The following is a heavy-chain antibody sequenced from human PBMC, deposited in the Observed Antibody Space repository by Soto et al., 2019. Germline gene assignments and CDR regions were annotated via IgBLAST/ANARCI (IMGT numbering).Heavy chain of an antibody. CDR2: ISYDGSNK. D-gene: IGHD2-2*01. J-gene: IGHJ4*02. V-gene: IGHV3-30*18. CDR1: GFTFSSYG. Sequence: HPGGSLRLSCAASGFTFSSYGMHWVRQAPGKGLEWVAVISYDGSNKYYADSVKGRFTIYRDNSKNTLYLQMNSLRAEDTAVYYCAKVNRRDIVVGLIDYWDQGTLVTVAS. CDR3: AKVNRRDIVVGLIDY.